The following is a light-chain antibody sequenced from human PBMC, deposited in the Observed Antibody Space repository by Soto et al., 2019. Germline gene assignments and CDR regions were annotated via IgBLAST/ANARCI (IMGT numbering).Light chain of an antibody. Sequence: IQVTVSPFTVSVSELYRVTITFRASQTISSWLAWYQQKPGKAPKLLIYKASTLKSGVPSRFSGSGSGTEFTITISSLQHDDFATYFWHHFKSASPWTFGQGSKV. CDR1: QTISSW. CDR3: HHFKSASPWT. CDR2: KAS. V-gene: IGKV1-5*03. J-gene: IGKJ1*01.